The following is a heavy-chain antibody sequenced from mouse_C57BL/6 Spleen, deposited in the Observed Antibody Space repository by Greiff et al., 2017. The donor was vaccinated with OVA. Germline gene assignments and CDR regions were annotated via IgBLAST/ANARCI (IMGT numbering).Heavy chain of an antibody. Sequence: EVQVVESGGGLVKPGGSLKLSCAASGFTFSSYAMSWVRQTPEKRLEWVATISDGGSYTYYPDNVKGRFTISRDNAKNNLYLQMSHLKSEDTAMYYCAREGKSNWYYALDYWGQGTSVTVSA. V-gene: IGHV5-4*01. J-gene: IGHJ4*01. D-gene: IGHD2-5*01. CDR1: GFTFSSYA. CDR2: ISDGGSYT. CDR3: AREGKSNWYYALDY.